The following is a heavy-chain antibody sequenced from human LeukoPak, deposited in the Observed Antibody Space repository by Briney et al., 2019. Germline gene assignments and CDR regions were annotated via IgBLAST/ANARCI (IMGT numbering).Heavy chain of an antibody. J-gene: IGHJ5*02. D-gene: IGHD3-10*01. CDR1: GGSISSGRYY. Sequence: PSQTLSLTCTVSGGSISSGRYYWSWIRQPAGKGLEWIGCIYTSGSINYNSSLKSRVTISLDTSKNQFSLKLSSVTAADTAVYYCARELNLVRAVSYNWFDPWGQGTLVTVSS. CDR3: ARELNLVRAVSYNWFDP. CDR2: IYTSGSI. V-gene: IGHV4-61*02.